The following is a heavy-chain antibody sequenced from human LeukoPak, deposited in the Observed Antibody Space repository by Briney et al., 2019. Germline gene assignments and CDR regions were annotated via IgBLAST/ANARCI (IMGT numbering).Heavy chain of an antibody. CDR1: GDSFSSNSAA. CDR3: ARGQGGYIDY. V-gene: IGHV6-1*01. D-gene: IGHD3-16*01. J-gene: IGHJ4*02. CDR2: TYYRSRSKWYN. Sequence: SQTLSLTCAISGDSFSSNSAAWNWIRQSPSRGLEWLGRTYYRSRSKWYNGYAVSVKSRITINPDTSKNQFSLHLNSVTPEDTAVYYCARGQGGYIDYWGQGTLVTVSS.